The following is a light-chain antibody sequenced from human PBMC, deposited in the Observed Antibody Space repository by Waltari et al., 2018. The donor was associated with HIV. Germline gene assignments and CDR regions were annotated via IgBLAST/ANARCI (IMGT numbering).Light chain of an antibody. Sequence: QSALTQPASVSGSPGRSITISSTETSSAVGGYNYVPWYQTHPGKAPNLMIFEVSNRPSGVSNRFSGSKSVNTASLTISGLQAEDEADYYCSSYTTRSTPDPNWVFGGGTKLTVL. CDR3: SSYTTRSTPDPNWV. V-gene: IGLV2-14*01. CDR1: SSAVGGYNY. CDR2: EVS. J-gene: IGLJ3*02.